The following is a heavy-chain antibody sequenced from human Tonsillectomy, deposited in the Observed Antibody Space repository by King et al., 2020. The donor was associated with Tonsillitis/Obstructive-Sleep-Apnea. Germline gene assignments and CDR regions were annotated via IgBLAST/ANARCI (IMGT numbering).Heavy chain of an antibody. Sequence: VQLVESGGGLVKPGGSLRLSCAASGFTFSDYYMSWIRPAPGKGLEWVSYISSSSSYTNYADSVKGRFTISRDNAKNSLYLQMNSLRAEDTAVYYCARVAAHTRHFDYWGQGTLVTVSS. V-gene: IGHV3-11*05. CDR2: ISSSSSYT. CDR3: ARVAAHTRHFDY. D-gene: IGHD6-6*01. J-gene: IGHJ4*02. CDR1: GFTFSDYY.